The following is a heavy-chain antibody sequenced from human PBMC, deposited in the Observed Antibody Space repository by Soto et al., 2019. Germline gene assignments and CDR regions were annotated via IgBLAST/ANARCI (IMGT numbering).Heavy chain of an antibody. Sequence: GGSLRLSCAASGFTFSSYGMHWVRQAPGKGLEWVAVIWYDGSNKYYADSVKGRFTIPRDNSKNTLYLQMNSLRAEDTAVYYCARESPYYYYGMDVWGQGTTVTVSS. V-gene: IGHV3-33*01. J-gene: IGHJ6*02. CDR3: ARESPYYYYGMDV. CDR2: IWYDGSNK. CDR1: GFTFSSYG.